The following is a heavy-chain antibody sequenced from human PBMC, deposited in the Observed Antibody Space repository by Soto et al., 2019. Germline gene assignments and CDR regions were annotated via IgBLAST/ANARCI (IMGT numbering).Heavy chain of an antibody. CDR3: RVGIAVAGIDAFDI. CDR1: GGSFSGYY. V-gene: IGHV4-34*01. D-gene: IGHD6-19*01. CDR2: INHSGST. J-gene: IGHJ3*02. Sequence: QVQLQQWGAGLLKPSETLSLTCAVYGGSFSGYYWSWIRQPPGKGLEWIGEINHSGSTNYNPSLKRRVTISVDTSKNQFSLKLSSVTAADTAVYYCRVGIAVAGIDAFDIWGQGTMVTVSS.